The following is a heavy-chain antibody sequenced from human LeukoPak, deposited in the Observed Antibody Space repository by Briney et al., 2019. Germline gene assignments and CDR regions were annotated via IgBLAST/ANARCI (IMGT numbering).Heavy chain of an antibody. Sequence: SGPTLVNPTETLTLTCSFSGFSLRTTGMRVTWIRQPPGKALKWLARIDWDDDKFYSTSLKTRLTISKDTSKNQVVLTMTNVDPLDTATYFCARVQGRDAAMVVDYWGQGTLVTVSS. J-gene: IGHJ4*02. CDR2: IDWDDDK. CDR3: ARVQGRDAAMVVDY. V-gene: IGHV2-70*04. D-gene: IGHD5-18*01. CDR1: GFSLRTTGMR.